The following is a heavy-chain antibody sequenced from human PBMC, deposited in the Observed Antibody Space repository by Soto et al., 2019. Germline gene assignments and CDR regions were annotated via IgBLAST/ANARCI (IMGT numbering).Heavy chain of an antibody. CDR1: GFTFSSYG. D-gene: IGHD3-10*01. Sequence: QVQLVESGGGVVQPGRSLRLSCAACGFTFSSYGMYWVRQAPCKRLKWVAVIWYDGSNKYCADSVKGRFTISRDNSKNTLYLQMNSLRAEDTAVYYCARDITMVRGVIAPYYYGMDVWGQGTTVTVSS. J-gene: IGHJ6*02. V-gene: IGHV3-33*01. CDR3: ARDITMVRGVIAPYYYGMDV. CDR2: IWYDGSNK.